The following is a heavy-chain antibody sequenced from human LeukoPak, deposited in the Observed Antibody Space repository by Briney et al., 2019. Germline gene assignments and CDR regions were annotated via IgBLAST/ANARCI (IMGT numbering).Heavy chain of an antibody. CDR2: ISGSGGST. D-gene: IGHD3-22*01. CDR1: GFTFSSYA. CDR3: AKDRSYYYDSSGYGSFGI. Sequence: PGGSLRLSCAASGFTFSSYAMSWVRQAPGKGLEWVSAISGSGGSTYYADSVKGRFTISRDNSKNTLYLQMNSLRAEDTAVYYCAKDRSYYYDSSGYGSFGIWGQGTLVTFSS. V-gene: IGHV3-23*01. J-gene: IGHJ4*02.